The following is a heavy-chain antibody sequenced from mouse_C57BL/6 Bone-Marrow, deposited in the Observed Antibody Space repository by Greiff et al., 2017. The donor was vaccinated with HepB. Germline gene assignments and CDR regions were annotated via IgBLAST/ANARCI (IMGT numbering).Heavy chain of an antibody. CDR2: IYPGSGNT. Sequence: QVQLKQSGAELVRPGASVKLSCKASGYTFTDYYINWVKQRPGQGLEWIARIYPGSGNTYYNEKFKGKATLTAEKSSSTAYMQLSSLTSEDSAVYFCARSYYGYDWFAYWGQGTLVTVSA. CDR3: ARSYYGYDWFAY. D-gene: IGHD2-2*01. CDR1: GYTFTDYY. J-gene: IGHJ3*01. V-gene: IGHV1-76*01.